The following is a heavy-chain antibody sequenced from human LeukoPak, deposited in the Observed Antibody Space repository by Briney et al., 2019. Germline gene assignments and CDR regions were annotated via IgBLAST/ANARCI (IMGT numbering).Heavy chain of an antibody. D-gene: IGHD5-24*01. Sequence: ASVKVSCKASGYTFTSYGISWVRQAPGQGLEWMGWISAYNGNTNYAQKLQGRVTMTTDTSTSTAYMELRSLRSDDTAVYYCARDGKMATPFPYYYYYYMDVWGQRDHGHRLL. V-gene: IGHV1-18*01. J-gene: IGHJ6*03. CDR1: GYTFTSYG. CDR3: ARDGKMATPFPYYYYYYMDV. CDR2: ISAYNGNT.